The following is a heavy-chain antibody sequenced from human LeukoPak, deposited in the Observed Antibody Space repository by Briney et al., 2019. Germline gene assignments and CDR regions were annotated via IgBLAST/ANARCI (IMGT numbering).Heavy chain of an antibody. V-gene: IGHV3-30*02. Sequence: PGGSLRLSCAASGFNFNNYGIHWVRQAPGRGLEWVAFIRYDGSSDYYRDSVRGRFTISRDNSMNTLYLQMNGLRPEDTAIYYCAKGRGIQLWSDFDYWGQGTLVSVSS. J-gene: IGHJ4*02. CDR3: AKGRGIQLWSDFDY. CDR2: IRYDGSSD. D-gene: IGHD5-18*01. CDR1: GFNFNNYG.